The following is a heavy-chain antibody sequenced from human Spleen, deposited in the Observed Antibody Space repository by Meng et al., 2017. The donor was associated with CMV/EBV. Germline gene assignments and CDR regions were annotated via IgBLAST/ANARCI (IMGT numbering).Heavy chain of an antibody. V-gene: IGHV4-39*07. D-gene: IGHD3-3*01. CDR1: ISSSSYY. Sequence: ISSSSYYWGWIRQPPGKGLEWIGSIYYSGSTYYNPSLKSRVTISVDTSKNQFSLKMSSVTAADTAVYYCARGSFFGVVIMSSWFDPWGQGTLVTVSS. CDR3: ARGSFFGVVIMSSWFDP. CDR2: IYYSGST. J-gene: IGHJ5*02.